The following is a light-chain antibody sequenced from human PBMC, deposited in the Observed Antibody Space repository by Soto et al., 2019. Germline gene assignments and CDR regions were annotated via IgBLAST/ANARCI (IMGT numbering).Light chain of an antibody. CDR1: QSISSY. CDR2: GAS. V-gene: IGKV3-20*01. Sequence: EIVVTQSPATLSLSQGERATLSCRASQSISSYLAWYQQKPGQAPRLLIYGASTRTFDVPDRFSGSGSGTDFTLTISRLEPEDFAVYYCQQYGSSGTFGQGTKVDIK. CDR3: QQYGSSGT. J-gene: IGKJ1*01.